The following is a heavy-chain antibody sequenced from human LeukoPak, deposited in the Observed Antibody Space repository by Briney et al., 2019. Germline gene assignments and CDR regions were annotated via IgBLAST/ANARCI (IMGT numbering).Heavy chain of an antibody. J-gene: IGHJ4*02. Sequence: GGSLRLSRAASGFTFSTYAMNWVRQAPGKGLEWVSTISGIDTFYADSVKGRFTISRDNSKNTLYLQMISLRAKDTAVYYCTKDAPDSGGWFFFDSWGQGTLVTVSS. D-gene: IGHD6-19*01. CDR1: GFTFSTYA. CDR3: TKDAPDSGGWFFFDS. CDR2: ISGIDT. V-gene: IGHV3-23*01.